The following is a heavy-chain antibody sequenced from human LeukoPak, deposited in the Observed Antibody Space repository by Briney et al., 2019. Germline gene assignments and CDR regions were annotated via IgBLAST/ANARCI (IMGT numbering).Heavy chain of an antibody. CDR3: ARQECSGDSCFLGNWFDP. CDR2: IYPADSDT. Sequence: GESLKISCKGSGYSFTSYWIGWVRHMPGKGLEWMAIIYPADSDTGYSPSFQGQVTVSADRSINTAYLQWSSLKASDTAIYYCARQECSGDSCFLGNWFDPWGQGTLVTVSS. CDR1: GYSFTSYW. V-gene: IGHV5-51*01. D-gene: IGHD2-15*01. J-gene: IGHJ5*02.